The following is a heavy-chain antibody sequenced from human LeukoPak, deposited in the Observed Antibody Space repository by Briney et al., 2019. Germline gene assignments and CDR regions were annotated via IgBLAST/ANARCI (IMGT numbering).Heavy chain of an antibody. CDR2: ISYDGSNK. J-gene: IGHJ4*02. Sequence: GGSLRRSCAASGFTFSSYAMHWVRQAPGKGLEWVAVISYDGSNKYYADSVKGRFTISRDNSKNTLYLQMNSLRAEDTAVYYCARGGFGELLWYYFDYWGQGTLVTVSS. V-gene: IGHV3-30*04. D-gene: IGHD3-10*01. CDR3: ARGGFGELLWYYFDY. CDR1: GFTFSSYA.